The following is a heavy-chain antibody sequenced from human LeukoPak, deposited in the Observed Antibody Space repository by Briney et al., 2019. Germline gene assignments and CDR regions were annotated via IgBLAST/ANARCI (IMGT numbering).Heavy chain of an antibody. CDR2: IHPADSQT. Sequence: GESLKISCQVSGYGFTNYWVGWGRQKPGKGLEWIGIIHPADSQTRFSPSFQGQVTLSVDKSDDTAYLQWSSLKASDTAIYYCAKHGVFDGQMPLDHWGQGILVSVSS. CDR3: AKHGVFDGQMPLDH. J-gene: IGHJ5*02. D-gene: IGHD3-16*02. CDR1: GYGFTNYW. V-gene: IGHV5-51*01.